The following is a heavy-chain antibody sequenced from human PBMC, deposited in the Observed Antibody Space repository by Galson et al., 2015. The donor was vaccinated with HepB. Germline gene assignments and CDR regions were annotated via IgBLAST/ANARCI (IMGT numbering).Heavy chain of an antibody. CDR1: GFTFGDYA. V-gene: IGHV3-49*03. D-gene: IGHD5-12*01. Sequence: SLRLSCAASGFTFGDYAMSWFRQAPGRGLEWVGFIRSKAYGGTTEYAASVKGRFTISRDDSKSIAYLQMNSLKTEDTAVYYCTREYVIVATMIKSLDYWGQGTLVTVSS. CDR3: TREYVIVATMIKSLDY. CDR2: IRSKAYGGTT. J-gene: IGHJ4*02.